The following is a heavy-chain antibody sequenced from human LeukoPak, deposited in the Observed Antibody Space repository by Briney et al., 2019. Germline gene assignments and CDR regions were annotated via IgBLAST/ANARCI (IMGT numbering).Heavy chain of an antibody. CDR2: ISSSGSTI. V-gene: IGHV3-11*01. D-gene: IGHD2-15*01. CDR1: GFTFSDYY. CDR3: AREDISCSGGSCYFW. J-gene: IGHJ4*02. Sequence: GGSLRLSCAASGFTFSDYYMSWIRQAPGKGLEWVSYISSSGSTIYYADSVKGRFTISRDNAKNSLYLQMSSLRAEDTAVYYCAREDISCSGGSCYFWWGQGTLVTVSS.